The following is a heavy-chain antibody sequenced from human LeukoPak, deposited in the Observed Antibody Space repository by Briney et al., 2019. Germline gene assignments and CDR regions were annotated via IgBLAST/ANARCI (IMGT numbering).Heavy chain of an antibody. Sequence: GGSLRLSCAASGFTFSSYSMNWVRQAPGKGLEWVSSISGDSTYIYNAGSVKGRFTISRDNAQASLYLQMISLRADDTAVYYCARVSGRLERQSDLDYWGQGTLVIASS. D-gene: IGHD1-1*01. CDR3: ARVSGRLERQSDLDY. J-gene: IGHJ4*02. CDR2: ISGDSTYI. V-gene: IGHV3-21*01. CDR1: GFTFSSYS.